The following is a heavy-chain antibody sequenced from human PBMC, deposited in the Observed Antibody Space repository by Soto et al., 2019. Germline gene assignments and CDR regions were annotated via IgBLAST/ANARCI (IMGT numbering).Heavy chain of an antibody. CDR3: ATGINAYGDQGYFDL. D-gene: IGHD4-17*01. CDR2: IWYDGSNK. Sequence: QVQLVESGGGVVQPGRSLRLSCAASGFTFSSYGMHWVRQAPGKGLEWVAVIWYDGSNKYYADSVKGRFTISRDNSKNTLYLQMNSLRAEDTAVYYCATGINAYGDQGYFDLWGRGTLVTVSS. J-gene: IGHJ2*01. V-gene: IGHV3-33*01. CDR1: GFTFSSYG.